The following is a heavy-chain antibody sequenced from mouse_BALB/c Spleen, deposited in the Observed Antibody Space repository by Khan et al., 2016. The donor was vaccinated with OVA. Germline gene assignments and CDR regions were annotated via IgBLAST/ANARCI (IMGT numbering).Heavy chain of an antibody. V-gene: IGHV2-2*02. CDR2: IWSGGST. J-gene: IGHJ3*01. CDR3: ARNYDYDEGLTY. D-gene: IGHD2-4*01. CDR1: GFSLTNYG. Sequence: VKLMESGPGLVQPSQSLSITCTVSGFSLTNYGVHWVRQSPGKGLEWLGLIWSGGSTDYNAAFISRLSISKDNSKSQVFVKMNSLQANDTAIYYCARNYDYDEGLTYWGQGTLVTVSA.